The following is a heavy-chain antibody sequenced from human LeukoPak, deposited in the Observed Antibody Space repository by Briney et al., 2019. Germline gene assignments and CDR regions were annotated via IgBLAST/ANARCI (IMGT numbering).Heavy chain of an antibody. CDR2: IYTSGST. CDR3: ARRVLGHDAFDI. D-gene: IGHD4/OR15-4a*01. V-gene: IGHV4-61*02. J-gene: IGHJ3*02. Sequence: PSETLSLTCTVSGGSISSNTYYWSWIRQPAGKGLEWIGRIYTSGSTNYNPSLKSRVTISVDTSKNQFSLKLSSVTAADTAVYYCARRVLGHDAFDIWGQGTMVTVSS. CDR1: GGSISSNTYY.